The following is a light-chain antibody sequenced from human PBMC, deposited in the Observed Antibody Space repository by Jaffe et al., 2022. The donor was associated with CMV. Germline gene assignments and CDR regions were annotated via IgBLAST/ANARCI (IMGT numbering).Light chain of an antibody. CDR1: QRISDN. CDR2: SAS. J-gene: IGKJ2*01. Sequence: EVVMTQSPATLSVSPGERATLSCRASQRISDNLAWYQQKPGQAPRLLIFSASTRATGIPARFSGSGSGTEFTLTISSLQSEDFAVYYCQQFNNWPYTFGQGTNVEIK. CDR3: QQFNNWPYT. V-gene: IGKV3-15*01.